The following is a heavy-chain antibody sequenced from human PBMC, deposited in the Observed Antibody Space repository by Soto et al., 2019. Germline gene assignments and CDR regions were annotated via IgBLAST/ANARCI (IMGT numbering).Heavy chain of an antibody. CDR2: INGGSTT. CDR1: GFTFSSYA. J-gene: IGHJ6*02. Sequence: QPGGSLSLSCAASGFTFSSYAMSWARQAPGKGLEWITSINGGSTTYYADSVKGRFTISRDNSKNTLYLQMNSLRAEDTAVYYCAKDKDWSGVYGMDVWGQGTTVTVSS. D-gene: IGHD3-3*01. V-gene: IGHV3-23*01. CDR3: AKDKDWSGVYGMDV.